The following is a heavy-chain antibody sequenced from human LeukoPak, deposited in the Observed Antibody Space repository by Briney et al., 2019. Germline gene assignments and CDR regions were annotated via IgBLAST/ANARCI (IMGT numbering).Heavy chain of an antibody. Sequence: PSETLSLTCAVSGDSITSDKWWTWVRQPPGKGLEWIGEIHHSKSSNYYPSLKSRVTISVDKSKNRFSLELNSVTAADTAVYYCLAYRDYGDSYYGMDVWGQGTTVTVSS. CDR3: LAYRDYGDSYYGMDV. V-gene: IGHV4-4*02. J-gene: IGHJ6*02. CDR1: GDSITSDKW. D-gene: IGHD4-17*01. CDR2: IHHSKSS.